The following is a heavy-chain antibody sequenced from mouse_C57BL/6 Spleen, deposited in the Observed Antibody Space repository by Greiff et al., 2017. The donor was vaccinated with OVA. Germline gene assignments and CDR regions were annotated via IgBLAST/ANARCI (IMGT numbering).Heavy chain of an antibody. CDR2: IDPNSGGT. D-gene: IGHD4-1*01. CDR3: ARWDHLDY. Sequence: QVHVKQPGAELVKPGASVKLSCKASGYTFTSYWMHWVKQRPGRGLEWIGRIDPNSGGTKYNEKFKSKATLTVDKPSSTAYMQLSSLTSEDSAVYYCARWDHLDYWGQGTTLTVSS. J-gene: IGHJ2*01. V-gene: IGHV1-72*01. CDR1: GYTFTSYW.